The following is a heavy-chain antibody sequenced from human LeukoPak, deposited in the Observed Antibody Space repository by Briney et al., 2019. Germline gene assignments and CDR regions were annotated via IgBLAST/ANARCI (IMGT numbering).Heavy chain of an antibody. CDR1: GYIFTDYY. Sequence: ASVKVSCKASGYIFTDYYLHWVRQAPGQGLEWMGWINPDSGDTNFAQKLQGRVTMTTDTSTSTAYMDLRSLRSDDTAVYYCARLTYNYYMDVWGKGTTVTISS. CDR2: INPDSGDT. J-gene: IGHJ6*03. V-gene: IGHV1-18*04. CDR3: ARLTYNYYMDV.